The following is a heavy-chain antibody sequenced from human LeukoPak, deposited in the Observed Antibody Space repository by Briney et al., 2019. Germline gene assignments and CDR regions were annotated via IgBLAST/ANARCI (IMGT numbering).Heavy chain of an antibody. V-gene: IGHV4-39*07. J-gene: IGHJ3*02. CDR3: ARDLPRKLVPDAFDI. D-gene: IGHD6-13*01. CDR1: GGSISSSTYY. CDR2: IYTSGST. Sequence: PSETLSLTCTVSGGSISSSTYYWGWIRQPPGKGLEWIGSIYTSGSTNYNPSLKSRVTISVDTSKNQFSLKLSSVTAADTAVYYCARDLPRKLVPDAFDIWGQGTMVTVSS.